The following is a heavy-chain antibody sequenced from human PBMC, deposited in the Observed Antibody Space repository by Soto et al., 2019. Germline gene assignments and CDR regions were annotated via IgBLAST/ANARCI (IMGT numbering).Heavy chain of an antibody. J-gene: IGHJ6*02. Sequence: EVQLVESGGGLVKPGGSLRLSCAASGFTFSSYSMNWVRQAPGKGLEWVSSISSSSSYIYYADSVKGRFTISRDNAKNSLYLKMNSLSAEETAVYYCAATPTMFGVVTRTDYYYGMDVWGQGTTVTVSS. CDR1: GFTFSSYS. CDR2: ISSSSSYI. V-gene: IGHV3-21*01. CDR3: AATPTMFGVVTRTDYYYGMDV. D-gene: IGHD3-3*01.